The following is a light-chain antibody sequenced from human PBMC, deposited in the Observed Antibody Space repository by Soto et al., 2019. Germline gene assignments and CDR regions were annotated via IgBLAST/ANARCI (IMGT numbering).Light chain of an antibody. Sequence: QSARTEPASVSGSPGQSITIPCTGTSSDVGGYNYVSWYQQHPGKAPKLMIYEVSNRPSGVSNRFSGSKSGNTASLTISGLQAEDEADYYCSSYTSSSTYVFGTGTKVTVL. J-gene: IGLJ1*01. V-gene: IGLV2-14*01. CDR2: EVS. CDR3: SSYTSSSTYV. CDR1: SSDVGGYNY.